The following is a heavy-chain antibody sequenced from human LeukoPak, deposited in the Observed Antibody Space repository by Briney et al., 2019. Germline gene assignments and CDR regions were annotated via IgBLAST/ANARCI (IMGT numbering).Heavy chain of an antibody. CDR2: ISSSGSTI. CDR1: GFTFSDYY. J-gene: IGHJ6*02. Sequence: GGSLRLSCAASGFTFSDYYMSWIRQAPGKGLEWVSYISSSGSTIYYADSVKGRFTISTDNAKNSLYVQMKSLRDEDEAVYYCARTMQDTAMLLYYYYYYGMDVWGQGTTVTVSS. D-gene: IGHD5-18*01. V-gene: IGHV3-11*01. CDR3: ARTMQDTAMLLYYYYYYGMDV.